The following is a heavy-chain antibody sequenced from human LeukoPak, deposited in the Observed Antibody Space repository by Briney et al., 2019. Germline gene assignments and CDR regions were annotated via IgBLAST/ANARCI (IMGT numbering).Heavy chain of an antibody. J-gene: IGHJ4*02. D-gene: IGHD2-8*01. CDR2: FTGNT. Sequence: SETLSLTCTASGGSISSSTYHWGWIRQPPGKGLEWIGSFTGNTYSNPSLKSRVTISLDTSKNQFSLKLTSVTPADTAMYYCTRLVNGRPLDLSGQGVLVTVSS. CDR3: TRLVNGRPLDL. V-gene: IGHV4-39*01. CDR1: GGSISSSTYH.